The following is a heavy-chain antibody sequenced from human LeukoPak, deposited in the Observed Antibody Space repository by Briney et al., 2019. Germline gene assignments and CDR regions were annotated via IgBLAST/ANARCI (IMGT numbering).Heavy chain of an antibody. CDR3: ARSGVGLTWFDP. CDR1: GGSISSTSYY. CDR2: TYYSGST. Sequence: SETLSLTCTVSGGSISSTSYYWAWIRQPPGKGLEWIGSTYYSGSTYYNPPLKSRVTISVDTSKNQFSLKLSSVTAADTAVYYCARSGVGLTWFDPWGQGALVTVSS. J-gene: IGHJ5*02. D-gene: IGHD3/OR15-3a*01. V-gene: IGHV4-39*01.